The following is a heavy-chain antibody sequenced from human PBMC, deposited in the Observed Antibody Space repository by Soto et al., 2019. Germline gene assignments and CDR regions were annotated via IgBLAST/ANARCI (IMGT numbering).Heavy chain of an antibody. D-gene: IGHD6-13*01. V-gene: IGHV5-51*01. CDR1: GYNFTSYW. Sequence: PGESLKISCKGSGYNFTSYWIGWARQMPGKGLEWMGIIYPGDSDTRYSPSFQGQVTISADKSISTAYLQWSSLKASDTAMYYCARTAAAGKYYNGMDVWGQGTTVTVSS. J-gene: IGHJ6*02. CDR2: IYPGDSDT. CDR3: ARTAAAGKYYNGMDV.